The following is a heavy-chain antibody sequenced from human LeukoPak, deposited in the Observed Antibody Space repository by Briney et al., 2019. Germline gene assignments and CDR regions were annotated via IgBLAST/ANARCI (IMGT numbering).Heavy chain of an antibody. Sequence: GGSLRLSRAASLFTFSDYYMSSIRQAPGKGLEWVSYISSSGSTIYYADSVKGRFTISRDNAKNSLYLQMNSLRAEDTAVYYCAKEDDSYGFYHWGQGTLVTVSS. CDR1: LFTFSDYY. J-gene: IGHJ5*02. CDR3: AKEDDSYGFYH. V-gene: IGHV3-11*01. D-gene: IGHD5-18*01. CDR2: ISSSGSTI.